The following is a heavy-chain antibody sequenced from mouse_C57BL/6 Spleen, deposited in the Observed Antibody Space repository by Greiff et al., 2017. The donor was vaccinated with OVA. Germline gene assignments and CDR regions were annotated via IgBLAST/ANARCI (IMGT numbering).Heavy chain of an antibody. J-gene: IGHJ2*01. D-gene: IGHD2-1*01. CDR1: GFNIKDYY. Sequence: VQLKESGAELVRPGASVKLSCTASGFNIKDYYMHWVQQRPEQGLEWIGRIDPEDGDTDYAPKFQGKATMTADTSSNTAYLQLSSLTSEDTAVYYCTTGDYGNLYLDYWGQGTTLTVSS. V-gene: IGHV14-1*01. CDR2: IDPEDGDT. CDR3: TTGDYGNLYLDY.